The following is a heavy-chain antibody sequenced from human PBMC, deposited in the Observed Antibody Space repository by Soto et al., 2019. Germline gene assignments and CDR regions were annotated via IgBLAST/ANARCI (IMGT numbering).Heavy chain of an antibody. CDR2: IYYSGST. V-gene: IGHV4-59*01. J-gene: IGHJ5*02. CDR3: ARVKTMIVVSEGVFDP. CDR1: GGSISSYY. D-gene: IGHD3-22*01. Sequence: SETLSLTCTVSGGSISSYYWNWIRQPPGKGLEWIGYIYYSGSTNYNPSLKSRVTISVDTSKNQFSLKLSSVTAADTAVYYCARVKTMIVVSEGVFDPWGQGTLVTVSS.